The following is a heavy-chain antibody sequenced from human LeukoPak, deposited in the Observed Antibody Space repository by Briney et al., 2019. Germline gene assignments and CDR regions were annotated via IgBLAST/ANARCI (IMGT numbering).Heavy chain of an antibody. CDR2: IYYSGST. V-gene: IGHV4-59*08. J-gene: IGHJ4*02. CDR3: ARRGSSGWHGLDY. D-gene: IGHD6-19*01. CDR1: GGSISSYY. Sequence: SETLSLTCTVSGGSISSYYWSWIRQPPGKGLEWIGYIYYSGSTNYNPSLKSRVTISVDTSKNQFSLKLSSVTAADTAVYYCARRGSSGWHGLDYWGQGTLVTVSS.